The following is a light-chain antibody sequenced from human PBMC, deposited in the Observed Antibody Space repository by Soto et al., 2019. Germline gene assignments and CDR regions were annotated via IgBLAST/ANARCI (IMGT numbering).Light chain of an antibody. J-gene: IGLJ1*01. CDR2: EVT. CDR1: SSDVGYYDY. CDR3: SSYAGINNSV. V-gene: IGLV2-8*01. Sequence: QSALTQPPSASGFPGQSVTISCTGTSSDVGYYDYVSWYQKHPGKAPKLVIYEVTKRPSGVPDRVSASKSGNTASLTVSGLRAEDEAAYYCSSYAGINNSVFRGGTKVTVL.